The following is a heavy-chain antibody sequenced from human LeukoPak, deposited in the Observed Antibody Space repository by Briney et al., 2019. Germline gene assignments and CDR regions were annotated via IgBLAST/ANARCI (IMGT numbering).Heavy chain of an antibody. CDR2: INHSGST. D-gene: IGHD6-19*01. Sequence: SETLSLTCAVYGGSFSGYYWSWIRQPPGKGLEWIGEINHSGSTNYNPSLRSRVTISVDTSKNQFSLKLSSVTAADTAVYYCARSRGAYSSGWYEDYWGQGTLVTVSS. CDR1: GGSFSGYY. CDR3: ARSRGAYSSGWYEDY. J-gene: IGHJ4*02. V-gene: IGHV4-34*01.